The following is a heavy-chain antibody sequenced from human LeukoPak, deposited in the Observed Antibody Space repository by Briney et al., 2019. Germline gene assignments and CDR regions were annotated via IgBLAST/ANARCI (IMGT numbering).Heavy chain of an antibody. Sequence: SETLSLTCTVSGGSISSFYWSWIRQPPGKGQEWIGHIYTSGSTSYNPSLKSRVTISVDTSKNQFSLRLTSVTTADTAVYYCARLYYYGSGSYYYYYIDVWGKGTTVTVSS. CDR1: GGSISSFY. CDR2: IYTSGST. J-gene: IGHJ6*03. D-gene: IGHD3-10*01. CDR3: ARLYYYGSGSYYYYYIDV. V-gene: IGHV4-4*09.